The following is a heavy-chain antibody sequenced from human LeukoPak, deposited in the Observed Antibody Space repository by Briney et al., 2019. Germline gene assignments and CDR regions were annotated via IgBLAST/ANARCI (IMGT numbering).Heavy chain of an antibody. D-gene: IGHD3-22*01. CDR1: GYTFTGYY. V-gene: IGHV1-2*02. CDR3: ARDLATSFKSVLYYYDSSGYYPGAFDI. CDR2: INPNSGGT. J-gene: IGHJ3*02. Sequence: ASVKVSCKASGYTFTGYYMHWVRQAPGQGLEWMGWINPNSGGTNCAQKFQGRVTMTRDTSISTAYMELSRLRSDDTAVYYCARDLATSFKSVLYYYDSSGYYPGAFDIWGQGTMVTVSS.